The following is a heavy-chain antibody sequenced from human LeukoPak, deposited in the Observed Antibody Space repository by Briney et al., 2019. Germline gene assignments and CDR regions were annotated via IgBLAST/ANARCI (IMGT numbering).Heavy chain of an antibody. CDR2: ISSSSSTI. Sequence: GGSLRLSCAASGFTFSSNGMNWVRQAPGKGLEWVSYISSSSSTIYYADSVKGRFTISRDNAKNSLYLQMNSLRAEDTAVYYCARVLAAAGSYNWFDPWGQGTLVTVSS. CDR3: ARVLAAAGSYNWFDP. CDR1: GFTFSSNG. J-gene: IGHJ5*02. V-gene: IGHV3-48*04. D-gene: IGHD6-13*01.